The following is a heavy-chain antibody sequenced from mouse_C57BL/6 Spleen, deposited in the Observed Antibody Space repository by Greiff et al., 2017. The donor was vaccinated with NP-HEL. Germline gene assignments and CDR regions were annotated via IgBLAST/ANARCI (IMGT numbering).Heavy chain of an antibody. J-gene: IGHJ2*01. CDR2: INYDGSST. CDR3: ARVRTPYYFDY. V-gene: IGHV5-16*01. CDR1: GFTFSDYY. Sequence: EVKLMESEGGLVQPGSSMKLSCTASGFTFSDYYMAWVRQVPEKGLEWVANINYDGSSTYYLDSLKSRFIISRDNAKNILYLQMSSLKSEDTATYYCARVRTPYYFDYWGQGTTLTVSS.